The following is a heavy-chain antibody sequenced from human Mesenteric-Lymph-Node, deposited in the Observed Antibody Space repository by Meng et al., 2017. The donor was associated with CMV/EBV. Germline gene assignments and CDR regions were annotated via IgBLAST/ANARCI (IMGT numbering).Heavy chain of an antibody. Sequence: GESLKVSCKGSGYSFTSYWIGWVRQMPGKGLEWMGIIYPGDSDTRYRPSFQGQVTISADKSSTTAYLQWGTLKASDTAMYYCVRQGYGDYGDFWGQGTMVTVSS. CDR3: VRQGYGDYGDF. J-gene: IGHJ4*02. V-gene: IGHV5-51*01. CDR1: GYSFTSYW. D-gene: IGHD4-17*01. CDR2: IYPGDSDT.